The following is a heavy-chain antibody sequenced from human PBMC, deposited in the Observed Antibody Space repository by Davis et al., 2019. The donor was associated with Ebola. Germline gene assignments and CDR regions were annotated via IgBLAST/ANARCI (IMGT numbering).Heavy chain of an antibody. J-gene: IGHJ3*02. V-gene: IGHV3-23*01. Sequence: PGGSLRLSCAASGFTFGSYAMSWVRQAPGKGLEWVSAISGIGGSTYYADSVKGRFTISRDNSKNTLYLQMNSLRAEDTAIYYCAKDKNYDFWSGYPHDAFNIWGQGTMVTVSS. CDR2: ISGIGGST. CDR3: AKDKNYDFWSGYPHDAFNI. CDR1: GFTFGSYA. D-gene: IGHD3-3*01.